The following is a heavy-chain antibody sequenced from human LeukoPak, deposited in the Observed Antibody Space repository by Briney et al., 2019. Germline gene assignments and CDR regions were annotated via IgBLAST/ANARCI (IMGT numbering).Heavy chain of an antibody. V-gene: IGHV3-23*01. CDR2: ISGSGGST. CDR1: GFTFSSYA. D-gene: IGHD5-18*01. J-gene: IGHJ4*02. CDR3: AKVSRTWWILDY. Sequence: GGSLRLSCAASGFTFSSYAMYWVRQAPGKGLEWVSAISGSGGSTYYADSVKGRFTIPRDNSKNTLYLQMNSLRAEDTAVYYCAKVSRTWWILDYWGQGTLVTVSS.